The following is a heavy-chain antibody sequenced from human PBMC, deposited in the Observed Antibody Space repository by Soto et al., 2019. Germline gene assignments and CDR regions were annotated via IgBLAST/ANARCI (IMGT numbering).Heavy chain of an antibody. CDR2: IIPIFGAA. J-gene: IGHJ4*02. V-gene: IGHV1-69*05. CDR1: GGTFSSYA. D-gene: IGHD5-12*01. Sequence: SVKVSCKASGGTFSSYAISWVRQAPGQGLEWMGGIIPIFGAANYAQKFQGRVTITTDKSTTTVYMELSSLSPDDTAVYYCGRGRSGQIVVFYWGQGTPVTVSS. CDR3: GRGRSGQIVVFY.